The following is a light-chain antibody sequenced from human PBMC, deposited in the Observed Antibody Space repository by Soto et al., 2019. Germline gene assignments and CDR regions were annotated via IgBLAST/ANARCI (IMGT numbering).Light chain of an antibody. CDR1: QSVLYSSNNQNY. CDR3: QQYYSTPRT. Sequence: DIVMTQSADSLAVSLGERATINCKSSQSVLYSSNNQNYLAWYQQKPGQPPKLLIYWASTRESGVPDRFSGSGSGTDFTLTISSLQAEDVVVYYCQQYYSTPRTFGQGTKLEIK. J-gene: IGKJ2*01. V-gene: IGKV4-1*01. CDR2: WAS.